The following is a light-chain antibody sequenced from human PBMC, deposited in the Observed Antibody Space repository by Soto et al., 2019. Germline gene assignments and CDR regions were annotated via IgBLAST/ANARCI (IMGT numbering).Light chain of an antibody. Sequence: DVVMTQSPLSLPVTLGQPASISCRSSQSLVYSDGNTYLNWFQQRPGQSPRRLIYKSSNRDSVVRDRFSGSGSGTDFTLKISRVEAEDVGVYYCMQGTHWPWTFGQGTKVEIK. CDR3: MQGTHWPWT. J-gene: IGKJ1*01. CDR2: KSS. CDR1: QSLVYSDGNTY. V-gene: IGKV2-30*01.